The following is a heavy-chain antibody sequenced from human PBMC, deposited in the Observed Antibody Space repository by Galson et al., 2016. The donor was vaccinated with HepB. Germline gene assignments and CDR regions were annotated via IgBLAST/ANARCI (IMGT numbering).Heavy chain of an antibody. Sequence: SLRLSCAASGFTLSNAWMSWVRQAPGKGLEWVGRIKNKIDGGTTDYAAPVKGRFTISRDDSKNTLYVQMNSLKTEDTAVYYCITGPYYESSGFHSFNTYYHYGMDDWGQGTTVTVSS. CDR3: ITGPYYESSGFHSFNTYYHYGMDD. D-gene: IGHD3-22*01. J-gene: IGHJ6*02. CDR2: IKNKIDGGTT. V-gene: IGHV3-15*01. CDR1: GFTLSNAW.